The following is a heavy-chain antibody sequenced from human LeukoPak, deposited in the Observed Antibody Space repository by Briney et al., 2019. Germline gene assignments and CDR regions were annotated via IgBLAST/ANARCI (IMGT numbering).Heavy chain of an antibody. CDR1: GFIFSSYG. CDR2: ITGGGGIT. J-gene: IGHJ3*02. CDR3: ARDRYDSSGYIPNGFDI. Sequence: GGSLRLSCAASGFIFSSYGMSWVRQAPGKGLEWVSSITGGGGITYYADSVKGRFTISRDNSKNTLYLQMNSLRAEDTAVYYCARDRYDSSGYIPNGFDIWGQGTMVTVSS. V-gene: IGHV3-23*01. D-gene: IGHD3-22*01.